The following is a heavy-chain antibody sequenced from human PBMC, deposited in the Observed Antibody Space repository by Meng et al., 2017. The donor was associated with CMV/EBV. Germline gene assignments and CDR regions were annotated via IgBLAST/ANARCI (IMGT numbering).Heavy chain of an antibody. CDR3: ARNARGSGY. V-gene: IGHV3-7*01. CDR1: GFTFSTYW. Sequence: GESLKISCAASGFTFSTYWMTWVRQAPGKRLEWVANIKQDGSEKYYVDSVKGRFTISRDNAKNSLFLQMNSLRAEDTAMYYCARNARGSGYWGQGTLVTVSS. D-gene: IGHD3-10*01. J-gene: IGHJ4*02. CDR2: IKQDGSEK.